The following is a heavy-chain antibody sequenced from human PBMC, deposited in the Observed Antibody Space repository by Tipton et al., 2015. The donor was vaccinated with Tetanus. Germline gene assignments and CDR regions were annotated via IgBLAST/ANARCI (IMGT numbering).Heavy chain of an antibody. CDR1: GYTFTSYG. CDR2: ISAYNGNT. D-gene: IGHD3-22*01. J-gene: IGHJ6*03. CDR3: ARDVGRDYYDSSGYYMDV. Sequence: QLVQSGAEVKEPGASVKVSCKASGYTFTSYGISWVRQAPGQGLEWMGWISAYNGNTNYAQKLQGRVTMTTDTSTSTAYMELRSLRSDDTAVYYCARDVGRDYYDSSGYYMDVWGKGTTVTVSS. V-gene: IGHV1-18*01.